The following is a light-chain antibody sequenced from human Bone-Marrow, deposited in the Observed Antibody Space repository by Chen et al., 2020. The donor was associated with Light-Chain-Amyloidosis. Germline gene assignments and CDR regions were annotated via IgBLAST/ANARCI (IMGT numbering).Light chain of an antibody. CDR2: LGS. J-gene: IGKJ1*01. CDR3: MQALQSPPT. V-gene: IGKV2-28*01. Sequence: DVVLTQSPLSLPVTPGEPVSISCRSSQSLSHSTGYNYLDWYLQKPGQSPQLLIYLGSTRASGVPDRFSGSGSGTDFTLKIRRVETEDVGVYYCMQALQSPPTFGQGTKVEIK. CDR1: QSLSHSTGYNY.